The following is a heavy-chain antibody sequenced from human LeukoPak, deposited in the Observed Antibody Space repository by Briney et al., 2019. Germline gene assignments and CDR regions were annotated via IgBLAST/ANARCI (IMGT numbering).Heavy chain of an antibody. D-gene: IGHD5-24*01. J-gene: IGHJ1*01. V-gene: IGHV4-61*02. CDR1: GDSISSGDYY. CDR3: ARFRDGYSPRDFQH. Sequence: SETLSLTCTVSGDSISSGDYYWSWIRQPAGKGLEWIGRISSSGSTNYNPSLKSRVTISVDTSKNQFSLKLSSVTAADTAVYYCARFRDGYSPRDFQHWGQGTLVTVSS. CDR2: ISSSGST.